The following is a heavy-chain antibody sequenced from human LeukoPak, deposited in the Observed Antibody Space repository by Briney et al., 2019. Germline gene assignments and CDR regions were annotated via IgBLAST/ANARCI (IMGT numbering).Heavy chain of an antibody. V-gene: IGHV3-33*01. Sequence: HGRSLRLSCAASGFTFSSYGMHWVCQAPGKGLEWVAVIWYDGSNKYSADSVRGRFTISRDNYKNTLYLQMNSLRAEDTAVYYCARDSLEMATIDYWGQGTLVTVSS. CDR1: GFTFSSYG. D-gene: IGHD5-24*01. CDR3: ARDSLEMATIDY. CDR2: IWYDGSNK. J-gene: IGHJ4*02.